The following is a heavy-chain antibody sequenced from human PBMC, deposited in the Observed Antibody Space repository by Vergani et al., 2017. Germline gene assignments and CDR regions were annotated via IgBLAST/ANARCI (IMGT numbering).Heavy chain of an antibody. Sequence: QVDLQESGPGLLKSSETLSLNCAVSGYSVGSVYYCGSTRQPPGRGLEWLGCVHRNGNTYYTSSLRGRATISRDTSKNQFFLRLTSVTAADTAVYYCARQDPYGSANVDFWGRGVLVTVSA. CDR3: ARQDPYGSANVDF. J-gene: IGHJ4*02. V-gene: IGHV4-38-2*01. D-gene: IGHD3-10*01. CDR1: GYSVGSVYY. CDR2: VHRNGNT.